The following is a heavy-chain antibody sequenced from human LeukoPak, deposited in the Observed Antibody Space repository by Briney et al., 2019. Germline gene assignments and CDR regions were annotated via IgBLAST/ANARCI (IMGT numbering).Heavy chain of an antibody. J-gene: IGHJ6*02. CDR3: VNVQLVYFNMDV. Sequence: PGGSLRLSCAASGITFNSYIIRWVRQAPGKGLECVSGITGSGAGTYYADSVKGRFTISRDNSKNTVYLQMNSLRAEDTAVYYCVNVQLVYFNMDVWGQGTTVTVSS. CDR2: ITGSGAGT. V-gene: IGHV3-23*01. CDR1: GITFNSYI. D-gene: IGHD2/OR15-2a*01.